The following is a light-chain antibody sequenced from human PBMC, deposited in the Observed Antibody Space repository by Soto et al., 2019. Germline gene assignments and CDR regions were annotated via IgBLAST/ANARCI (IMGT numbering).Light chain of an antibody. CDR3: QQYNNWPLT. Sequence: PGERATLSCRASQSVSSDYLAWYQQRPGQAPRLLIYAASSRATGIPDRFSGSGSGTDFTLTISSLQSEDFAVYYCQQYNNWPLTFGGGTKVDTK. J-gene: IGKJ4*01. CDR1: QSVSSD. V-gene: IGKV3D-15*01. CDR2: AAS.